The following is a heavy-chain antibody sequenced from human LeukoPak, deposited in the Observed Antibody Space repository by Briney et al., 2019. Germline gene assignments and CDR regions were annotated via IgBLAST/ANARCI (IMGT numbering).Heavy chain of an antibody. CDR3: AREKLEDSSSWLDFDY. CDR1: GGSISSSSYY. Sequence: SETLSLTCTVSGGSISSSSYYWGWIRQPPGKGLEWIGSIYYSGSTYYNPSLKSRVTISVDTSKNQFSLKLSSVTAADTAVYYCAREKLEDSSSWLDFDYWGQGTLVTVSS. V-gene: IGHV4-39*07. CDR2: IYYSGST. D-gene: IGHD6-13*01. J-gene: IGHJ4*02.